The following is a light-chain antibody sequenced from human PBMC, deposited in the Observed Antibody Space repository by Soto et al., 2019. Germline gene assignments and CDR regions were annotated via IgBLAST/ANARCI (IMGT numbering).Light chain of an antibody. CDR2: DAF. CDR1: QSVKSR. Sequence: EKVMTQSPATLSVSPGERATLSCRASQSVKSRLAWYQQKPGQAPRLLIYDAFTRATGIPARFSGSASGTEFTLTISNLQSEDFAVYYCQQYDEWPLTLAGGTTVEIK. V-gene: IGKV3-15*01. J-gene: IGKJ4*01. CDR3: QQYDEWPLT.